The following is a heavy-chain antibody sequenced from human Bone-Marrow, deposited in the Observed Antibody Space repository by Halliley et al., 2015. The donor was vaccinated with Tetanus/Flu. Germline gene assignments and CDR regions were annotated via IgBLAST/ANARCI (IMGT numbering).Heavy chain of an antibody. V-gene: IGHV3-23*01. Sequence: LGWVLVISGSGGSTYYADSVKGRFTMSRDTSKNTLFLQMNSLRAEDPAVYYCANGGLYSFDSWGQGTLVTVSS. J-gene: IGHJ4*02. CDR3: ANGGLYSFDS. D-gene: IGHD2-15*01. CDR2: ISGSGGST.